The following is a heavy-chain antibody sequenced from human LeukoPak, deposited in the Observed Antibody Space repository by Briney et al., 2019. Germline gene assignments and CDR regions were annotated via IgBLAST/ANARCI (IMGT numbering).Heavy chain of an antibody. CDR1: GGPISSYY. D-gene: IGHD3-10*01. CDR3: ARDPDYYGSGPPSWFDP. Sequence: SETLSLTCTVSGGPISSYYWSWIRQPAGKGLEWIGRIYTSGSTNYNPSLKSRVTISVDTSKNQFSLKLSSVTAADTAVYYCARDPDYYGSGPPSWFDPWGQGTLVTVSS. J-gene: IGHJ5*02. V-gene: IGHV4-4*07. CDR2: IYTSGST.